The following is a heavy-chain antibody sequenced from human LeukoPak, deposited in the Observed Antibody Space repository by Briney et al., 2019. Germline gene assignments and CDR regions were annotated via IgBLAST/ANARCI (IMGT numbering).Heavy chain of an antibody. V-gene: IGHV1-2*02. CDR1: GYTFTGYY. J-gene: IGHJ4*02. Sequence: ASVKVSCKASGYTFTGYYMHWVRQAPGQGLEWMGWINPNGGGTNYAQKFQGRVTMTRDTSISTAYMELSRLRSDDTAVYYCARTIAAAGPYFDYWGQGTLVTVSS. CDR2: INPNGGGT. CDR3: ARTIAAAGPYFDY. D-gene: IGHD6-13*01.